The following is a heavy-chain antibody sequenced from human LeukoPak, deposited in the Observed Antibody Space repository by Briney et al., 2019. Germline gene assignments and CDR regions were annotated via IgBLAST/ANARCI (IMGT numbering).Heavy chain of an antibody. Sequence: GGSLRLSCAASGFTFDDYAMHWVRQAPGKGLEWVSGISWNSGSIVYADSVKGRFTISRDNAKNSLYLQMNSLRAEDTAVYYCARERDSGSYYSHAFDIWGQGTMVTVSS. D-gene: IGHD1-26*01. CDR3: ARERDSGSYYSHAFDI. CDR1: GFTFDDYA. V-gene: IGHV3-9*01. J-gene: IGHJ3*02. CDR2: ISWNSGSI.